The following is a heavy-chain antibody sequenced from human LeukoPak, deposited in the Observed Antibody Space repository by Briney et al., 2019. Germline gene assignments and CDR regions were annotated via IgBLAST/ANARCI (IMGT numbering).Heavy chain of an antibody. V-gene: IGHV4-39*07. CDR3: ARGRSPFYDSSGYVDY. Sequence: SETLSLTCTVSGGSISSGGYYWSWIRQPPGKGLEWIGEINHSGSTNYNPSLKSRVTISVDTSKNQFSLKLSSVTAADTAVYYCARGRSPFYDSSGYVDYWGQGTLVTVSS. CDR1: GGSISSGGYY. J-gene: IGHJ4*02. CDR2: INHSGST. D-gene: IGHD3-22*01.